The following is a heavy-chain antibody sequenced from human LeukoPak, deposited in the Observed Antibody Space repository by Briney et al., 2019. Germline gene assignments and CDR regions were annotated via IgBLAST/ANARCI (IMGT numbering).Heavy chain of an antibody. CDR3: ARGYYYDSRGNYYFDY. V-gene: IGHV3-7*04. D-gene: IGHD3-22*01. Sequence: PGGSLRLSCAASGFTFRTYWMTWVRQAPGKGLEWVANIQQDGTEKYYVDSVKGRFTISRDNAKNSLYLQMNSLRAEDTAVCFCARGYYYDSRGNYYFDYWGQGTLVTVSS. J-gene: IGHJ4*02. CDR1: GFTFRTYW. CDR2: IQQDGTEK.